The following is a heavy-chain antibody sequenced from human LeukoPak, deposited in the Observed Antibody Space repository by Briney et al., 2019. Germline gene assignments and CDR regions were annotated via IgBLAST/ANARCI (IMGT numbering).Heavy chain of an antibody. CDR1: GYTFSSYG. V-gene: IGHV1-18*01. CDR3: ARGLGYSYGGWFDP. J-gene: IGHJ5*02. D-gene: IGHD5-12*01. Sequence: ASVKVSCKASGYTFSSYGISWVRQAPGQGLEWMGWISAYNGNTNYAQKLQGRLTMTRNTAISTAYMELSSLTSEDTAVYYCARGLGYSYGGWFDPWGQGTLVTVSS. CDR2: ISAYNGNT.